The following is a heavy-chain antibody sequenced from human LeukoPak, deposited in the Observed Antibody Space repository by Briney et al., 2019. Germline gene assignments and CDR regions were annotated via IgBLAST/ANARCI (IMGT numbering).Heavy chain of an antibody. CDR2: IYYTGST. Sequence: SETLSLTCTVSGGSISSYYWSWIRQPPGKGLEWIGYIYYTGSTNYNPSLKSRVSISVDTSKNHFSPKLSSVTAADTAVYFCARSLEPYYYYYGMDVWGQGTTVTVSS. D-gene: IGHD1-1*01. CDR1: GGSISSYY. CDR3: ARSLEPYYYYYGMDV. J-gene: IGHJ6*02. V-gene: IGHV4-59*01.